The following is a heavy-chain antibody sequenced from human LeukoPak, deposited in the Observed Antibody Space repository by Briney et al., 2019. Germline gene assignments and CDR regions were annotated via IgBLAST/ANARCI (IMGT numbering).Heavy chain of an antibody. CDR3: ARAKRESFGLFDY. CDR1: GYTFTGYY. V-gene: IGHV1-2*02. J-gene: IGHJ4*02. D-gene: IGHD3-10*01. CDR2: INPNSGGT. Sequence: ASVKVSCKASGYTFTGYYMHWVRQAPGQGLEWMGWINPNSGGTNYAQKFQGRVTMTRDTSISTAYMELSRLRSDDTAVYYCARAKRESFGLFDYWGQGTLVTVSS.